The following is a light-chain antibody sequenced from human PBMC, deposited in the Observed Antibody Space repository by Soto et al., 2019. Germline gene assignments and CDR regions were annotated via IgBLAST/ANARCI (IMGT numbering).Light chain of an antibody. Sequence: ETVMTQLPLSLSVTPGEPASISCRSSQSLLHTNAYNYLDWYVQKPGQSPQLLIYFGSNRAPGAPDRFSGSGSGTDFTLKINRVEAEDVGTYYRMQALQSLTFGQGTRLEIK. J-gene: IGKJ5*01. CDR1: QSLLHTNAYNY. V-gene: IGKV2-28*01. CDR2: FGS. CDR3: MQALQSLT.